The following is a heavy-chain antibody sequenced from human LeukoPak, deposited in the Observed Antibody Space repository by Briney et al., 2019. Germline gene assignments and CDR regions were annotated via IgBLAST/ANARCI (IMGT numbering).Heavy chain of an antibody. CDR3: ARQRGDCSSTSCYAPN. V-gene: IGHV4-38-2*01. CDR2: IYHSGST. D-gene: IGHD2-2*01. CDR1: GYSISSGYY. Sequence: NTSETLSLTCAVSGYSISSGYYWGWIRQPPGTGLEWIGSIYHSGSTYYNPSLKSRVTISVDTSKNQFSLKLSSVTAADTAVYSCARQRGDCSSTSCYAPNWGQGTLVTVSS. J-gene: IGHJ4*02.